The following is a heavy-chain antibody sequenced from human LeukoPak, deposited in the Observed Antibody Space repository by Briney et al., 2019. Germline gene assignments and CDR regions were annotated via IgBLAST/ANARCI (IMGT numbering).Heavy chain of an antibody. V-gene: IGHV1-18*01. CDR3: ARATDAHSSSWSYYYYYGMDV. Sequence: ASVKVSYKASGYTFTSYGISWVRQAPGQGLEWMGWISAYNGNTNYAQKLQGRVTMTTDTSTSTAYMELRSLRSDDTAVYYCARATDAHSSSWSYYYYYGMDVWGQGTTVTVSS. D-gene: IGHD6-13*01. CDR2: ISAYNGNT. J-gene: IGHJ6*02. CDR1: GYTFTSYG.